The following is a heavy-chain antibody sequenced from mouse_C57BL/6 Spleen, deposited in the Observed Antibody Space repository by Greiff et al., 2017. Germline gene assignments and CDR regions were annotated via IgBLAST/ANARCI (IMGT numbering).Heavy chain of an antibody. CDR2: IDPNSGGT. V-gene: IGHV1-72*01. D-gene: IGHD1-1*01. Sequence: QVQLQQPGAELVKPGASVKLSCKASGYTFTSYWMHWVKQRPGRGLEWIGRIDPNSGGTKYNEKFKSKATLTVDKPSSTAYMQLSSLTSEDSAVYYGARLGITTVVPYYAMGYWGQGTSVTVSS. J-gene: IGHJ4*01. CDR3: ARLGITTVVPYYAMGY. CDR1: GYTFTSYW.